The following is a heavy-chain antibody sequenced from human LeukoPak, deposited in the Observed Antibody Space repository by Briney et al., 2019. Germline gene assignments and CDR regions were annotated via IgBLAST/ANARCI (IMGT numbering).Heavy chain of an antibody. CDR1: GVSITSGDYY. CDR3: GGAGDDDS. J-gene: IGHJ4*02. CDR2: IYYSGGT. Sequence: PSETLSLTCTVCGVSITSGDYYWTWIRQPPAKGLEWIGFIYYSGGTYYNPSLKSRVTILVDTSKNQFSLKLTSVTAADTAVYYCGGAGDDDSWGQGALVTVSS. D-gene: IGHD7-27*01. V-gene: IGHV4-30-4*01.